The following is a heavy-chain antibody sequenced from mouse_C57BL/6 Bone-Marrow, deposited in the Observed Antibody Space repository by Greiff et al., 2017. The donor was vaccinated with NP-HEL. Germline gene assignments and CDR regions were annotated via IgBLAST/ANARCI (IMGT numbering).Heavy chain of an antibody. CDR1: GYTFTSYG. CDR3: ATTPLLRYYYWYFDV. D-gene: IGHD1-1*01. V-gene: IGHV1-81*01. Sequence: QVQLKQSGAELARPGASVKLSCKASGYTFTSYGISWVKQRTGQGLEWIGEIYPRSGNTYYNEKFKGKATLTADKSSSTAYMELRSLTSEDSAVYFCATTPLLRYYYWYFDVWGTGTTVTVSS. J-gene: IGHJ1*03. CDR2: IYPRSGNT.